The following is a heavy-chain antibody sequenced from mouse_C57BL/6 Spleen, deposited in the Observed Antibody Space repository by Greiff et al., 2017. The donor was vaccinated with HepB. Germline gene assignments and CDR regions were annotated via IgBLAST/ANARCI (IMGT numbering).Heavy chain of an antibody. D-gene: IGHD1-1*01. J-gene: IGHJ4*01. CDR2: INPSSGYT. CDR3: ARSHYYGSSYDYYAMDY. CDR1: GYTFTSYW. V-gene: IGHV1-7*01. Sequence: VQLQQSGAELAKPGASVKLSCKASGYTFTSYWMHWVKQRPGQGLEWIGYINPSSGYTKYNQKFKDKATLTADKSSSTAYMQLSSLTYEDSAVYYCARSHYYGSSYDYYAMDYWGQGTSVTVAS.